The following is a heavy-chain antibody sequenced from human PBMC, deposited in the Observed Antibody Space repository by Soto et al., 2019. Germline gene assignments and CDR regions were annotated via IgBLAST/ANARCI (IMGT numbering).Heavy chain of an antibody. J-gene: IGHJ3*02. V-gene: IGHV4-59*08. D-gene: IGHD3-16*01. Sequence: QVQLQESGPGLVKPSETLSLTCTVSSGSINDYYWSWIRQPPGKGLEWIGYIYYSGSTSYNPSLKSRVTISVDTSKNQFSLKLNSVTAADTAVYYCARHLRELDAFDIWGQGTMVTVSS. CDR3: ARHLRELDAFDI. CDR2: IYYSGST. CDR1: SGSINDYY.